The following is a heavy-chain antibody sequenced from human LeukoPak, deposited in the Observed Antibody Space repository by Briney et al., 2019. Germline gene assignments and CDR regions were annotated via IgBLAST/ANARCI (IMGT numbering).Heavy chain of an antibody. V-gene: IGHV3-48*03. Sequence: PGGSLRLSCAASGLTFSSYEMNWVRQAAGKGLEWVSYISSSCSTIYYADSVKGRFTISRDNAKNSLYLQMNSLRAEDTAVYYRARSTYYYGSGSYRCWGQGTLVTVSS. D-gene: IGHD3-10*01. CDR3: ARSTYYYGSGSYRC. CDR2: ISSSCSTI. CDR1: GLTFSSYE. J-gene: IGHJ4*02.